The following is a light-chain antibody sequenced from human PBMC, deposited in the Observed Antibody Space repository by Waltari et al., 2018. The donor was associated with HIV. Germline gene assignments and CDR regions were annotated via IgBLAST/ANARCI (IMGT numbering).Light chain of an antibody. Sequence: QSALTQPASVSGSPGQSITIPCTGTSSAIGTYEYVSWYRHHPDKAPQLLIYDFFYRPSGVSHRFSGSKSGNTASLTISGLQAEDEAVYSCSSYTTTNTIMFGGGTKLTVL. V-gene: IGLV2-14*03. CDR2: DFF. J-gene: IGLJ3*02. CDR1: SSAIGTYEY. CDR3: SSYTTTNTIM.